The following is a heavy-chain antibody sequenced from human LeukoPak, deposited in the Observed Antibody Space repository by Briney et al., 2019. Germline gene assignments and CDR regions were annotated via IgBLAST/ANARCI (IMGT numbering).Heavy chain of an antibody. V-gene: IGHV3-30-3*01. CDR3: ARGSGFGGIYYYGMDV. Sequence: GGSLRLSRAASGFTFSSYAMHWVRQAPGKGLEWVAVISYDGSNKYCADSVKGRFTISRDNSKNTLYLQMNSLRAEDTAVYYCARGSGFGGIYYYGMDVWGQGTTVTVSS. CDR2: ISYDGSNK. CDR1: GFTFSSYA. J-gene: IGHJ6*02. D-gene: IGHD3-10*01.